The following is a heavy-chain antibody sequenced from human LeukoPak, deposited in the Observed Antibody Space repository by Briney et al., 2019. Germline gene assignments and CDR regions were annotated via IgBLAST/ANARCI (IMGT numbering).Heavy chain of an antibody. Sequence: GGSLRLSCAASGFTFSDYSMNWVRQAPGKGPEWISYIGIDSGNTNYADSVKGRFTISGDKAKNSLYLQMNSLRVEDTAVYYCARDYKYAFDNWGQGTLVTVSS. D-gene: IGHD5-24*01. V-gene: IGHV3-48*01. CDR2: IGIDSGNT. CDR1: GFTFSDYS. J-gene: IGHJ4*02. CDR3: ARDYKYAFDN.